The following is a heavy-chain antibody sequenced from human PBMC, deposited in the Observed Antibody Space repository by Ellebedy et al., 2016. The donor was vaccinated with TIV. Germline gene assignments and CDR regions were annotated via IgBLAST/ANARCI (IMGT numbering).Heavy chain of an antibody. J-gene: IGHJ5*02. D-gene: IGHD2-2*01. V-gene: IGHV1-8*01. CDR3: ARAGRTYCSTTSCYYEFDP. CDR2: MNPNSGNT. Sequence: ASVKVSXKASGYTFTSYDINWVRQATGQGLEWMGWMNPNSGNTGYAQKFQGRVTMTRSTSISTAYMELSSLKSDDTAVYYCARAGRTYCSTTSCYYEFDPWGQGTLVIVSS. CDR1: GYTFTSYD.